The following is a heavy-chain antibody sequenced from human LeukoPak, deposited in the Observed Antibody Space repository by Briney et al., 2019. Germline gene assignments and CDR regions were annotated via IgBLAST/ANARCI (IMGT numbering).Heavy chain of an antibody. J-gene: IGHJ6*02. Sequence: GGSLRLSCAASGFTFSSYGMHWVRQAPGKGLEWVAVIWYDGSNKYYADSVKGRFTISRDNSKNTLYLQMNSLRAEDTAVYYCARELPVLRYFDWTDYYYYYGMAVWGQGTTVTVSS. CDR2: IWYDGSNK. CDR3: ARELPVLRYFDWTDYYYYYGMAV. D-gene: IGHD3-9*01. CDR1: GFTFSSYG. V-gene: IGHV3-33*01.